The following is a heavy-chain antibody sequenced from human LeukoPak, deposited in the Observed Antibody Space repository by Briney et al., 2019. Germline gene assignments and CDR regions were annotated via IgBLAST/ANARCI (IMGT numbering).Heavy chain of an antibody. V-gene: IGHV4-38-2*02. CDR3: ARDIVVVPADYYMDV. CDR1: GNSISSGYY. J-gene: IGHJ6*03. CDR2: IYHSGST. Sequence: PSETLSLTCAVSGNSISSGYYWGWIRQPPGKGLEWIGSIYHSGSTYYNPSLKSRVTISVDTSKNQFSLKLSSVTAADTAVYYCARDIVVVPADYYMDVWGKGTTVTVSS. D-gene: IGHD2-2*01.